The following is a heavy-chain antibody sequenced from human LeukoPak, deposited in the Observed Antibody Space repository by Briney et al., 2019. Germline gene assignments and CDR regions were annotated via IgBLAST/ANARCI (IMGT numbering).Heavy chain of an antibody. D-gene: IGHD3-22*01. Sequence: ASVKVSCKVSGYTLTELSMHWVRQAPGQGLEWMGWINPNSGGTNYAQKFQGRVTMTRDTSISTAYMELSRLRSDDTAVYYCARMYYYDSSGYWAGVGYYFDYWGQGTLVTVSS. CDR3: ARMYYYDSSGYWAGVGYYFDY. CDR1: GYTLTELS. J-gene: IGHJ4*02. CDR2: INPNSGGT. V-gene: IGHV1-2*02.